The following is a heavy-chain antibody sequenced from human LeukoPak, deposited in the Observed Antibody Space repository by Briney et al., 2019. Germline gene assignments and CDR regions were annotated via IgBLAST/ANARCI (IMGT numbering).Heavy chain of an antibody. Sequence: ASETLSLACTVSGGSISSYYWSWIRQPAGKGLEWIGRIYTSGSTNYNPSLKSRVTMSVDTSKNQFSLKLSSVTAADTAVYYCARAGPIVVVVAATVYYYYGMDVWGQGTTVTVSS. V-gene: IGHV4-4*07. CDR3: ARAGPIVVVVAATVYYYYGMDV. D-gene: IGHD2-15*01. CDR1: GGSISSYY. J-gene: IGHJ6*02. CDR2: IYTSGST.